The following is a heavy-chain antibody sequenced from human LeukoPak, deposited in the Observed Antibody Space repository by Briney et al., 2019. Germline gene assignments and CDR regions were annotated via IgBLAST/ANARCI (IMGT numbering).Heavy chain of an antibody. D-gene: IGHD6-19*01. CDR2: IIPIFGTA. J-gene: IGHJ4*02. V-gene: IGHV1-69*13. CDR1: GGTFSSYA. CDR3: AREAVAGDYFDY. Sequence: SVKVSCKASGGTFSSYAISWVRQAPGQGLEWMGGIIPIFGTANYAQKFQGRVTITADESTSTAYMELSSLRSENTAVYHCAREAVAGDYFDYWGQGTLVTVSS.